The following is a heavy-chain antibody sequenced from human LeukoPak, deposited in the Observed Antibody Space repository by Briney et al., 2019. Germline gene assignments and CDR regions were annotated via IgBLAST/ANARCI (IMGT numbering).Heavy chain of an antibody. D-gene: IGHD4-17*01. J-gene: IGHJ4*02. CDR1: GFTFSSYA. CDR2: ISYDGSNK. Sequence: GGSLRLSCAASGFTFSSYAMHWVRQAPGKGLEWVAVISYDGSNKYYADSVKGRFTISRDNSKNTLYLQMNSLRAEDTAVYYCARDVSETTVTESGYFDYWGQGTLVTVSS. CDR3: ARDVSETTVTESGYFDY. V-gene: IGHV3-30*04.